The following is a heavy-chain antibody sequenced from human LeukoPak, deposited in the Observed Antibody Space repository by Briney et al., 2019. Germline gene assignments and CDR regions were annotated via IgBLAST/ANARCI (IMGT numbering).Heavy chain of an antibody. CDR1: GGSFSGYY. J-gene: IGHJ6*03. D-gene: IGHD4/OR15-4a*01. Sequence: SETLSLTCAVYGGSFSGYYWSWIRQPPGKGLEWIGEINHSGSTNYNPSLKSRVTISVDTSKNQFSLKLSSVTAADTAVYYCARIRDYGDYADVWGKGTTVTVSS. V-gene: IGHV4-34*01. CDR3: ARIRDYGDYADV. CDR2: INHSGST.